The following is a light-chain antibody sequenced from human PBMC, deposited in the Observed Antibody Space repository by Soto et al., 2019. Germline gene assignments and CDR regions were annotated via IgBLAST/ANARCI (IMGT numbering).Light chain of an antibody. Sequence: EIVMTQSPATLSVSPGERATLSCRASQTISSNLAWYQQKPGQAPGLLIHGASTRATGVPARFSGSGSGTEFTLTISSLQSEDLAVYYCQQYHNWPPQYTFGQGTKLQIK. CDR3: QQYHNWPPQYT. CDR2: GAS. V-gene: IGKV3-15*01. J-gene: IGKJ2*01. CDR1: QTISSN.